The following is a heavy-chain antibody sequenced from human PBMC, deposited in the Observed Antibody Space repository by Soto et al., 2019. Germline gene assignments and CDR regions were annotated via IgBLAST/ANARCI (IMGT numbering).Heavy chain of an antibody. J-gene: IGHJ5*02. CDR1: NGSISGAIDY. CDR3: ARVRYCRSTSCYAPNWFDP. Sequence: SETHHLPCSVSNGSISGAIDYWGWIRQPPGKGLEWIGSIYHSGSTYYNPSLQGRVTISVDTSKNQFSLKLSSVTAADTAVYYCARVRYCRSTSCYAPNWFDPRGQGTLVTVSS. D-gene: IGHD2-2*01. CDR2: IYHSGST. V-gene: IGHV4-39*07.